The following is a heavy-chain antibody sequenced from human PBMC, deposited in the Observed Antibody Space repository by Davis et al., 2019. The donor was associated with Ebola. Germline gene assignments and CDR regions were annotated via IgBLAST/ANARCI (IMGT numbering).Heavy chain of an antibody. D-gene: IGHD5-12*01. CDR1: GFTFSSYG. CDR2: ISYDGSNK. V-gene: IGHV3-33*05. CDR3: AKDRIGYSGYDSPFDY. J-gene: IGHJ4*02. Sequence: PGGSLRLSCAASGFTFSSYGMHWVRQAPGKGLEWVAVISYDGSNKYYADSVKGRFTISRDNSKNTLYLQMNSLRAEDTAVYYCAKDRIGYSGYDSPFDYWGQGTLVTVSS.